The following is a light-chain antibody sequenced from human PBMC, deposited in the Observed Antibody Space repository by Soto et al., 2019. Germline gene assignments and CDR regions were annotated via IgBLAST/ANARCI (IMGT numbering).Light chain of an antibody. CDR1: SSNIGSGYD. V-gene: IGLV1-40*01. CDR3: QSYDSSLSDWV. CDR2: GNT. J-gene: IGLJ3*02. Sequence: SCTGSSSNIGSGYDVHWYQQLPGTAPKLLIYGNTNRPSGVPDRFSGSKSGTSASLAITGLQAEDEADYYCQSYDSSLSDWVFGGGTKLTVL.